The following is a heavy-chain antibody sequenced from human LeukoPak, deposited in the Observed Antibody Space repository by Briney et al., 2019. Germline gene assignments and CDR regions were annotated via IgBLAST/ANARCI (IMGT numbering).Heavy chain of an antibody. J-gene: IGHJ5*02. CDR3: AREARNYDILTGYYPNWFDP. V-gene: IGHV1-18*03. CDR1: GYTFTSYG. CDR2: ISAYNGNT. D-gene: IGHD3-9*01. Sequence: ASVKVSCKASGYTFTSYGISWVRQAPGQGLEWMGWISAYNGNTNYAQKLQGRVTMTTDTSTSTAYMELRSLRSDDMAVYYCAREARNYDILTGYYPNWFDPWGQGTLVTVSS.